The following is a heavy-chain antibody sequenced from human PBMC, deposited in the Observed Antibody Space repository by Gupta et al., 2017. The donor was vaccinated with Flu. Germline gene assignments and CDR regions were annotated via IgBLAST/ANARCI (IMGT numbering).Heavy chain of an antibody. J-gene: IGHJ6*02. CDR3: GKDMSSSWYQRDGMDV. CDR1: GFTFEDYA. Sequence: EVQLVESGGGLGQPGRSLRLSCAASGFTFEDYAMHWVRQVPGKGLEWVSGISWKSGSVGYADSVKGRFTISRDNAKNSLYLKMNSLRLEDTAVYYGGKDMSSSWYQRDGMDVWGQGTTVTVSS. V-gene: IGHV3-9*01. D-gene: IGHD6-13*01. CDR2: ISWKSGSV.